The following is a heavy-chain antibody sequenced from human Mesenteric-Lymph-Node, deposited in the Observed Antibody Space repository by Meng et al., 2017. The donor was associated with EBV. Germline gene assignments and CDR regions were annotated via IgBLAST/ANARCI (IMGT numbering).Heavy chain of an antibody. D-gene: IGHD4-23*01. CDR1: GFALGSSGGG. V-gene: IGHV2-5*02. Sequence: TLESSVPTLVKPTTALTLTWTFTGFALGSSGGGVGWIRQPPGKALEWLALIYWDDDKRYSPSLKSRTTITKDPSINQVVLTMTNMDPVDTATYYCAHIKGGGNSGFLDYWGQGTLVTVSS. CDR3: AHIKGGGNSGFLDY. CDR2: IYWDDDK. J-gene: IGHJ4*02.